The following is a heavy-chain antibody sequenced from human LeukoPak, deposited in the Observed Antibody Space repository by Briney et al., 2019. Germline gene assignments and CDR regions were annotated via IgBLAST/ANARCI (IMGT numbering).Heavy chain of an antibody. D-gene: IGHD6-6*01. J-gene: IGHJ4*02. CDR2: IYYTTST. CDR1: GVSISSLY. Sequence: AETLSLTCSVSGVSISSLYWSWIRQPPGKGLEWIGHIYYTTSTNYNPSLKSRVTMFVDMSKNQFSLRLSSVTAADTAVYYCARHRAYSSSSPFDYWGQGTLVTVSS. CDR3: ARHRAYSSSSPFDY. V-gene: IGHV4-59*08.